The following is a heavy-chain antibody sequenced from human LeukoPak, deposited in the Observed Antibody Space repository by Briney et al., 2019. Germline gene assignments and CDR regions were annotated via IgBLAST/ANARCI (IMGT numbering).Heavy chain of an antibody. CDR1: GFTFSSYA. J-gene: IGHJ4*02. D-gene: IGHD3-3*01. Sequence: AGGSLRLSCAASGFTFSSYAMSWVRQAPGKGLEWVSAISGSGGSTYYADSVKGRFTISRDNSKNTLYLQMNSLRAEDTAVYYCAKGTLYDFWSGYQDYWGQGTLVTVSS. V-gene: IGHV3-23*01. CDR3: AKGTLYDFWSGYQDY. CDR2: ISGSGGST.